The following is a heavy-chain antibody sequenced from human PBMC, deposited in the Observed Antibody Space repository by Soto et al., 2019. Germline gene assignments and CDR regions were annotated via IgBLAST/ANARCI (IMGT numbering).Heavy chain of an antibody. CDR2: ISVFNGDT. CDR3: ATKDAHKDDQHYYDGMDV. V-gene: IGHV1-18*01. CDR1: GYTSSSYG. J-gene: IGHJ6*02. D-gene: IGHD3-3*02. Sequence: QVQLLQSGGEVKTPGASVKVSCKALGYTSSSYGINWVRQAPGQGLEWMGWISVFNGDTKYAQKFQGRVAITKDPGTSTANMELRTLRSDAAAVYVCATKDAHKDDQHYYDGMDVGGQGTTVAVSS.